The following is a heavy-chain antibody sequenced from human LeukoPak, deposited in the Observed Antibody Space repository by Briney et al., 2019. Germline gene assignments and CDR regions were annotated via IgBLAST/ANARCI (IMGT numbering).Heavy chain of an antibody. Sequence: KPSETLSLTCAVSGYSISSGYYWGWIRQPPGKGLEWIGSIYHSGSTYYNPSLKSRVTISVDTSKSQFSLKLSSVTAADTAVYYCARHAQQLASAPIDYWGQGTLVTVSS. CDR3: ARHAQQLASAPIDY. CDR2: IYHSGST. D-gene: IGHD6-13*01. J-gene: IGHJ4*02. V-gene: IGHV4-38-2*01. CDR1: GYSISSGYY.